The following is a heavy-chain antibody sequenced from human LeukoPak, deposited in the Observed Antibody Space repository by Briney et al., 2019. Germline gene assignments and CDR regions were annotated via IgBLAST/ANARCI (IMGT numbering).Heavy chain of an antibody. CDR2: INHSGST. J-gene: IGHJ6*02. V-gene: IGHV4-34*01. D-gene: IGHD3-10*01. Sequence: SPSETLSLTCAVYGGSFSGYYWSWIRQPPGKGLEWIGEINHSGSTNYNPSLKSRVTISVDTSKNQFSLKLSSVTAADTAVYYCARDARGSSYMDVWGQGTTVTVSS. CDR3: ARDARGSSYMDV. CDR1: GGSFSGYY.